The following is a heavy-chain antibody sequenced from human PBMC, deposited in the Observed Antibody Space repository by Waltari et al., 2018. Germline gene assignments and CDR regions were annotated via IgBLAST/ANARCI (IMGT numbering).Heavy chain of an antibody. CDR3: ARDSGITIFGVVIKGWFDP. V-gene: IGHV1-2*02. CDR2: INPNSGGT. J-gene: IGHJ5*02. CDR1: GYTFTGYY. D-gene: IGHD3-3*01. Sequence: QVQLVQSGAEVKKPGASVKVSCTASGYTFTGYYMHWVRQAPGQGLEWMGWINPNSGGTNYAQKFQGRVTMTRDTSISTAYMELSRLRSDDTAVYYCARDSGITIFGVVIKGWFDPWGQGTLVTVSS.